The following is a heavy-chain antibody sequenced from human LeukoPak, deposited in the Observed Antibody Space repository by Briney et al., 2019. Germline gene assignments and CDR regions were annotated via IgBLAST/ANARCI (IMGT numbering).Heavy chain of an antibody. V-gene: IGHV1-69*13. CDR1: GGTFSSYA. CDR2: IIPIFGTA. Sequence: SVKVSCKASGGTFSSYAISWVRQAPGQGLEWMGGIIPIFGTANYAQKFQGRVTITADESTSTAYMELSSLRSEGTAVYYCARGFSDGDLYYFDYWGQGTLVTVSS. D-gene: IGHD4-17*01. CDR3: ARGFSDGDLYYFDY. J-gene: IGHJ4*02.